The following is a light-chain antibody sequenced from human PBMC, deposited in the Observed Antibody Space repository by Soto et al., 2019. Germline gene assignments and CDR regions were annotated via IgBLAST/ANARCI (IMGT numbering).Light chain of an antibody. J-gene: IGKJ1*01. CDR3: QHRSNSPPTWT. CDR2: DAS. CDR1: QRIGTY. Sequence: EIVLTQSPATLSLCPGERATLSCRASQRIGTYLAWYQQKPGQAPRLLIYDASNRATGIPPRFSGSGSGTDFTLTISSLEPEDFAVYFCQHRSNSPPTWTFGQGTKVEIK. V-gene: IGKV3-11*01.